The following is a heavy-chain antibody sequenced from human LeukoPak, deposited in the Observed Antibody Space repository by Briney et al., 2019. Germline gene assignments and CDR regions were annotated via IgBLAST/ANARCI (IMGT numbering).Heavy chain of an antibody. CDR2: ISGSGGST. J-gene: IGHJ4*02. V-gene: IGHV3-23*01. CDR3: AKDDY. Sequence: SSETLSLTCAVYGGSFRGYYWSWIRQPPGKGLEWVSAISGSGGSTYYADSVKGRFTISRDNSKNTLYLQMNSVRAEDTAVYYCAKDDYWGQGTLVTVSS. CDR1: GGSFRGYY.